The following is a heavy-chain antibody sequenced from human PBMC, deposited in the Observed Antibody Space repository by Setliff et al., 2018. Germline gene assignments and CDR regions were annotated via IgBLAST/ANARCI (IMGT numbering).Heavy chain of an antibody. CDR3: ARGGGQVHYDFWSGYFSDPQPNYYYYYMDV. CDR2: MNPNSGNT. D-gene: IGHD3-3*01. J-gene: IGHJ6*03. Sequence: ASVKVSCKASGYTFTSYDINWVRQATGQGLEWMGWMNPNSGNTGYAQKFQGRVTITRNTSISTAYMELSSLRSEDTAVYYCARGGGQVHYDFWSGYFSDPQPNYYYYYMDVWGKGTTVTVSS. V-gene: IGHV1-8*03. CDR1: GYTFTSYD.